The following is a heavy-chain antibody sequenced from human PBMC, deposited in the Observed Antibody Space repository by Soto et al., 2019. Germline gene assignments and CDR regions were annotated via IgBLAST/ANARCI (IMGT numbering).Heavy chain of an antibody. CDR1: GFTFSSYA. D-gene: IGHD3-16*01. V-gene: IGHV3-23*01. Sequence: PGGSLRLSCAASGFTFSSYAMSWVRQAPGKGLEWVSAISATGGTTYYTDSVKGRFTISRDNSRNTVYLQMNSLRADDTAVYYCAKDRLAGGFDYWGQGTLVTVSS. CDR2: ISATGGTT. CDR3: AKDRLAGGFDY. J-gene: IGHJ4*02.